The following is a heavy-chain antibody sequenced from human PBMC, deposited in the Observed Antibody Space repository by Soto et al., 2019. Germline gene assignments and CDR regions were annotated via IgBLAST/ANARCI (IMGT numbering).Heavy chain of an antibody. Sequence: GGSLRLSCAASGFTFSTYAMTWVRQAPGRGLEWVSTILHDETPFYTDSVKGRFTISRDNVRGTLYLQMNGLRVEDAALYFCAKDPFPTSGQRFFFESWGQGSLVTV. CDR1: GFTFSTYA. J-gene: IGHJ4*02. V-gene: IGHV3-23*01. CDR3: AKDPFPTSGQRFFFES. CDR2: ILHDETP. D-gene: IGHD3-10*01.